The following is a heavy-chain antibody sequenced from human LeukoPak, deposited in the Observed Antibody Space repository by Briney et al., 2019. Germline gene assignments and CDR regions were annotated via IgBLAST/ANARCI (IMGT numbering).Heavy chain of an antibody. CDR2: IKEDGSEK. V-gene: IGHV3-7*01. CDR3: ARAKTKRIGYYDFWSGYYGGSYFDY. Sequence: PGGSLRLSCAASGFTFSWYWMTWVRQAPGKGLEWVANIKEDGSEKYYVDSAKGRFTISRDNAKNTLYLQMNSLRAEDTAVYYCARAKTKRIGYYDFWSGYYGGSYFDYWGQGTLVTVSS. J-gene: IGHJ4*02. D-gene: IGHD3-3*01. CDR1: GFTFSWYW.